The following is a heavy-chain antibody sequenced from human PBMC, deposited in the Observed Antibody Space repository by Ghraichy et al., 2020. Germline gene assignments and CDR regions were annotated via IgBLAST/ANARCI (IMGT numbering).Heavy chain of an antibody. D-gene: IGHD3-16*01. CDR3: ARGWGYGCWSPIDY. Sequence: SETLSLTCAVYGGSFSGYYWSWIRQPPGKGLEWIGEINHSGSTNYNPSLKSRVTISVDTSKNQFSLKLSSVTAADTAVYYCARGWGYGCWSPIDYWGQGTLVTVSS. CDR2: INHSGST. CDR1: GGSFSGYY. J-gene: IGHJ4*02. V-gene: IGHV4-34*01.